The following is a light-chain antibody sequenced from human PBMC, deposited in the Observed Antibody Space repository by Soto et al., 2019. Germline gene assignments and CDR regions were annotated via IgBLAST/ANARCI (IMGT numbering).Light chain of an antibody. CDR1: QSVSSY. CDR3: QQRSNWLFT. Sequence: EIVLTQSPATLSLSPGERATLSCRASQSVSSYLAWYQQKPGQAPRLLISDASNRATGIPARFSGSGSGTDFTLTISSLEPEDFAVYYCQQRSNWLFTFGGGTKVEIK. J-gene: IGKJ4*01. V-gene: IGKV3-11*01. CDR2: DAS.